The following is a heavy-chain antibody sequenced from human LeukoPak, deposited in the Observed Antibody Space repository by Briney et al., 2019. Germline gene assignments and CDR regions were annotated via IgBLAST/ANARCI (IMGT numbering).Heavy chain of an antibody. CDR3: AKVYILTGYFYYFDY. D-gene: IGHD3-9*01. CDR1: GFTFSSYA. Sequence: GGSLRLSCAVSGFTFSSYAMSCVCQAPGKGLEWVSAICGSGGSTYYADSVKGRFTISRDNSKNTLYLQMNSPRAEDTAVYYCAKVYILTGYFYYFDYWGQGTLVTVSS. J-gene: IGHJ4*02. CDR2: ICGSGGST. V-gene: IGHV3-23*01.